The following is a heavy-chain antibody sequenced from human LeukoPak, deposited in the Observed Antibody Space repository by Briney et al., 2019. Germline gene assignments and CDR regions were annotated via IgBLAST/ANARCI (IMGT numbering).Heavy chain of an antibody. Sequence: GGSLRLSCAASGFTFNSYAMSWVRQAPGKGLEWVSAIRGSGGGTYYADSVKGRFTISSDNSKNTLYLQMNRLRDEEPALYYFAKGVIRGGGYFDYWGQGTLVTVSS. J-gene: IGHJ4*02. V-gene: IGHV3-23*01. CDR3: AKGVIRGGGYFDY. D-gene: IGHD3-16*02. CDR2: IRGSGGGT. CDR1: GFTFNSYA.